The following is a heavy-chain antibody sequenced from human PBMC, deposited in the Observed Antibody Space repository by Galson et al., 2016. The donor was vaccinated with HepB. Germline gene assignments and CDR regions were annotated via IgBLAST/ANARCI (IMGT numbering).Heavy chain of an antibody. CDR1: GYSFSSYW. CDR3: ARHRSTGSYYHDGMDV. V-gene: IGHV5-10-1*01. J-gene: IGHJ6*02. Sequence: QSGAEVKKPGESLRISCKGSGYSFSSYWINWVRQMPGKGLEWMGTIDPTDSYTKFSPSFQGHVTMSVDRSITTAYLQWSSLKASDTAVYFCARHRSTGSYYHDGMDVWGQGTTVTVSS. CDR2: IDPTDSYT. D-gene: IGHD1-1*01.